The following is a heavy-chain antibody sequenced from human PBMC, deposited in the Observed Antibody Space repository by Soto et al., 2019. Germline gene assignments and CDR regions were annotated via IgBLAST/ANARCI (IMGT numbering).Heavy chain of an antibody. D-gene: IGHD5-12*01. J-gene: IGHJ4*02. V-gene: IGHV3-11*01. CDR3: ARELPDRDIVATIPSLLDY. CDR1: GFTFSDYY. CDR2: ISSSGSTI. Sequence: GGSLRLSCAASGFTFSDYYMSWIRQAPGKGLEWVSYISSSGSTIYYADSVKGRFTISRDNAKNSLYLQMNSLRAEDTAVYYCARELPDRDIVATIPSLLDYWGQGTLVTVPS.